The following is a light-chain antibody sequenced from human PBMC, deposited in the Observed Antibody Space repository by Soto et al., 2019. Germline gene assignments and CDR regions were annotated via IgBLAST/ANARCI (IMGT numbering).Light chain of an antibody. Sequence: ENVLTQSPGTLSLSLGGRSALSCRASQSVSSGHLAWYQQKPGQAPRLLIYGASSRATGIPDRFSGSGSGADFTLTISGLQPEDFASYHCQQTYSDISFGGGTKVDIK. V-gene: IGKV3-20*01. CDR3: QQTYSDIS. J-gene: IGKJ4*01. CDR2: GAS. CDR1: QSVSSGH.